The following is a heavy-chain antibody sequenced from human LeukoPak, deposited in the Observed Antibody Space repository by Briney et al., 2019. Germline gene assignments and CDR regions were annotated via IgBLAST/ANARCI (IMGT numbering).Heavy chain of an antibody. CDR3: AREGWGTYSSGPYYFDY. Sequence: ASVKVSCKGSGYTFTRHGSSWVGQAPGQGREGMGLIGAYSGNTKYAQKFQGRVTVTTDTSTSKAYMELRSLRPEDTAVYYCAREGWGTYSSGPYYFDYWGQGTLVTVSS. CDR1: GYTFTRHG. D-gene: IGHD6-19*01. CDR2: IGAYSGNT. J-gene: IGHJ4*02. V-gene: IGHV1-18*04.